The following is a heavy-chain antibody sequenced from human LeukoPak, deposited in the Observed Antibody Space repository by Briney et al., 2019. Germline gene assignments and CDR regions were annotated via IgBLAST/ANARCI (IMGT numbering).Heavy chain of an antibody. V-gene: IGHV3-23*01. D-gene: IGHD3-16*01. CDR2: ISGSTVYT. J-gene: IGHJ4*02. CDR1: GFTFSTYG. CDR3: AKHAYYDSTLSWYYFHF. Sequence: GGSLRLSCAASGFTFSTYGMSWVRQAPGKGLEWVSAISGSTVYTYYADSVKGRFTISRDNSKNTLYLQMNSLRAEDTAIYYCAKHAYYDSTLSWYYFHFWGQGTLVTVSS.